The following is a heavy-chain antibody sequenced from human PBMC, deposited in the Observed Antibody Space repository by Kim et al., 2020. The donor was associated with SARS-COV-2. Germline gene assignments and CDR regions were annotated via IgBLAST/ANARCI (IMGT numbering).Heavy chain of an antibody. CDR2: ISSNGGST. CDR3: ARAVDTAMDIFDY. CDR1: GFTFSSYA. D-gene: IGHD5-18*01. V-gene: IGHV3-64*01. Sequence: GGSLRLSCAASGFTFSSYAMHWVRQAPGKGLEYVSAISSNGGSTYYANSVKGRFTISRDNSKNTLYLQMGSLRAEDMAVYYCARAVDTAMDIFDYWGQGTLVTVSS. J-gene: IGHJ4*02.